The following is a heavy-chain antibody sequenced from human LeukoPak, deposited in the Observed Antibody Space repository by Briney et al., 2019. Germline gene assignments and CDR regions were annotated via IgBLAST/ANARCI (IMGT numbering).Heavy chain of an antibody. Sequence: SETLSLTCAVYGRSFSGYYWSWIRQPPGKGLEWIGEINHSGSTNYNPSLKSRVTISVDTSKNQFSLKLSSVTAADTAVYYCARGYDSSGYCRYWGQGTLVTVSS. V-gene: IGHV4-34*01. CDR2: INHSGST. D-gene: IGHD3-22*01. CDR1: GRSFSGYY. J-gene: IGHJ4*02. CDR3: ARGYDSSGYCRY.